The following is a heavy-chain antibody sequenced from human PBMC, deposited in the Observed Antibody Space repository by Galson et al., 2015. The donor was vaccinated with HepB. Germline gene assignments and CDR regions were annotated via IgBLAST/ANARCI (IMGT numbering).Heavy chain of an antibody. D-gene: IGHD6-19*01. J-gene: IGHJ4*02. CDR3: AKDPYLYSALAGTMAGFDY. CDR2: ISYDGSNK. V-gene: IGHV3-30*18. Sequence: SLRLSCAASGFTFSNYGMHWVRQAPGKGLEWVAVISYDGSNKYYADSVKGRFTISRDNSKNTRYLQMNSLRAEDTALYYCAKDPYLYSALAGTMAGFDYWGQGTLVTVSS. CDR1: GFTFSNYG.